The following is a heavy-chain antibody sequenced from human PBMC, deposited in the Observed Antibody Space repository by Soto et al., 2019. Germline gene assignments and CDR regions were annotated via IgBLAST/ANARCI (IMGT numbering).Heavy chain of an antibody. V-gene: IGHV1-8*01. J-gene: IGHJ5*02. CDR2: MNANVDAT. Sequence: APVRVSCKASGFTFSTNDSNWVRQAPGEGLQWMGWMNANVDATDSPQEFKGRVTMTWNASISTAYMELSNLKSDDTAVSYCAREGVDGSSLGHDPWGQGTLVPVSP. CDR1: GFTFSTND. CDR3: AREGVDGSSLGHDP. D-gene: IGHD3-10*01.